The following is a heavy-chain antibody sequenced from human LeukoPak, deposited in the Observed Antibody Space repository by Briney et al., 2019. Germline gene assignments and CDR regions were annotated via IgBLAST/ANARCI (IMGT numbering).Heavy chain of an antibody. CDR1: GGSISSYY. CDR3: ARDMSGYDFWSGYSYYYYYYMDV. D-gene: IGHD3-3*01. V-gene: IGHV4-59*01. Sequence: SETLSLTCTVSGGSISSYYWSWIRQPPGKGLEWIGYIYYSGSTNYNPSLKSRVTISVDTSKNQFSLKLRSVTAADTAVYYCARDMSGYDFWSGYSYYYYYYMDVWGKGTTVTVSS. CDR2: IYYSGST. J-gene: IGHJ6*03.